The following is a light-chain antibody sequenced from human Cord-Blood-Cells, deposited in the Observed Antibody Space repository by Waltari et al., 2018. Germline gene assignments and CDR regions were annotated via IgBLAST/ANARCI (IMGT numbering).Light chain of an antibody. CDR3: QQRSNWLT. CDR2: DAS. J-gene: IGKJ4*01. CDR1: QSVSSY. Sequence: EIVLTQSPDTMSLSQGERATLTCRASQSVSSYLACYQQKPGQAPRLLIYDASNSATGIPARFSGSGSGTDFTLTISSLEPEDFAVYYCQQRSNWLTFGGGTKVEIK. V-gene: IGKV3-11*01.